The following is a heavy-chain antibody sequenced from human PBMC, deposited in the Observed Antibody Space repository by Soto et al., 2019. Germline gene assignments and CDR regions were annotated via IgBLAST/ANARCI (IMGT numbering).Heavy chain of an antibody. CDR2: IYHDGST. V-gene: IGHV4-4*01. D-gene: IGHD6-6*01. J-gene: IGHJ1*01. Sequence: QVQLQESGPGLVKPAETLSLTCAVSGDSISSLHWWTWVRQPPGMGLEWIGEIYHDGSTNYSPSRKRRVAISLDRSKNHFSLVLRSVTDADTAVYFCARGPDLITSRPAGYFPHWGQGTLITVSS. CDR1: GDSISSLHW. CDR3: ARGPDLITSRPAGYFPH.